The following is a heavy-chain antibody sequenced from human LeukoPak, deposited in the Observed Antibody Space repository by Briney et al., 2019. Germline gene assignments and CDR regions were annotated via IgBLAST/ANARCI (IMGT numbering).Heavy chain of an antibody. CDR1: GFTFSSYS. D-gene: IGHD6-13*01. V-gene: IGHV3-21*01. J-gene: IGHJ4*02. CDR3: ARRAPAAAGYYFDC. Sequence: KPGGSLRLSCAASGFTFSSYSMNWVRQAPGKGLEWVSSISSSSSYIYYADSVKGRFTISRDNAKNSLYLQMNSLRAEDTAVYYCARRAPAAAGYYFDCGGQGTLVTVSS. CDR2: ISSSSSYI.